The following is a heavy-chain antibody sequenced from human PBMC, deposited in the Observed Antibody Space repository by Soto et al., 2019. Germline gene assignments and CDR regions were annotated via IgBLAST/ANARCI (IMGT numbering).Heavy chain of an antibody. J-gene: IGHJ4*02. Sequence: QVQLVESGGGVVQPGRSLRLSCAASGFTFSSYGMHWVRQAPGKGLEWAAVISYDGSNKYYADSVKGRFTISRDNSKNTLYLQMNSLRAEDTAVYYCAKGGSGDGYNYGFGYWGQGTLVTVSS. V-gene: IGHV3-30*18. CDR2: ISYDGSNK. CDR1: GFTFSSYG. CDR3: AKGGSGDGYNYGFGY. D-gene: IGHD5-12*01.